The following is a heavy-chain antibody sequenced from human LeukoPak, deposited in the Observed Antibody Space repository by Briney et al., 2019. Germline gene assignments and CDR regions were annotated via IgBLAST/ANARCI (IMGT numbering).Heavy chain of an antibody. V-gene: IGHV1-18*01. CDR1: GYAFTSYG. Sequence: ASVKVSCKASGYAFTSYGISWVRQAPGQGLEWMGWISAYNGNTNYAQKLQGRVTMTTDTSTSTAYMELRSLRSDDTAVYYCARVGGGIAAAGMFDYWGQGTLVTVSS. CDR3: ARVGGGIAAAGMFDY. D-gene: IGHD6-13*01. CDR2: ISAYNGNT. J-gene: IGHJ4*02.